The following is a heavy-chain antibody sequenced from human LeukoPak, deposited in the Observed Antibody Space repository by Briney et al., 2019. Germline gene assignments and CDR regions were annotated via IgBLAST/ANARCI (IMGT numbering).Heavy chain of an antibody. CDR3: ARHVRGIDY. CDR2: IFYSGST. V-gene: IGHV4-59*08. D-gene: IGHD3-10*02. CDR1: GGSISNYY. Sequence: SETLSLTCTVSGGSISNYYWSWIRQPPGKGLEWIGYIFYSGSTNYNPSLKSRVTISVDTSKTQFSLKLTSVTAADTAVYYCARHVRGIDYWGQGTLVTVSS. J-gene: IGHJ4*02.